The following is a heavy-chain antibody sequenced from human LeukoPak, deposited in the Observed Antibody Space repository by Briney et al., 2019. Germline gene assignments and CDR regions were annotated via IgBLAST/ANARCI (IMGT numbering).Heavy chain of an antibody. CDR1: GGSFSGYY. CDR3: ARDGDYYDSSGYYEPNWFDP. D-gene: IGHD3-22*01. CDR2: IYHSGST. J-gene: IGHJ5*02. Sequence: NPSETLSLTCAVYGGSFSGYYWSWIRQPPGKGLEWIGSIYHSGSTYYNPSLKSRVTISVDTSKNQFSLKLSSVTAADTAVYYCARDGDYYDSSGYYEPNWFDPWGQGTLVTVSS. V-gene: IGHV4-34*01.